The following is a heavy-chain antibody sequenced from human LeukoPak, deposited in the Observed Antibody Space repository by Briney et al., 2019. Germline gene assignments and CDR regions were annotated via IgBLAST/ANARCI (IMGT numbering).Heavy chain of an antibody. CDR3: ARLYGSGSSLYFDY. Sequence: SETLSLTCTVSGGSISSGSYYWSWIRQPAGKGLEWIGRIYTSGSTNYNPSLKSRVTISIDTSKNQFSLKLSSVTAADTAVYYCARLYGSGSSLYFDYWGQGTLVTVSS. CDR1: GGSISSGSYY. J-gene: IGHJ4*02. D-gene: IGHD3-10*01. CDR2: IYTSGST. V-gene: IGHV4-61*02.